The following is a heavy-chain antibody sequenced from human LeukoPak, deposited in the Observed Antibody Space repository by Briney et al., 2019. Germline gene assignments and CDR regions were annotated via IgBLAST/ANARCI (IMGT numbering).Heavy chain of an antibody. CDR2: ISSSSTSI. CDR1: GFLFSDFIDHT. D-gene: IGHD2-21*01. J-gene: IGHJ4*02. CDR3: AREFSVVGNFDY. V-gene: IGHV3-21*01. Sequence: GESLRLSCADSGFLFSDFIDHTMVWVRQAPGKGLEWVSYISSSSTSISYADSVRGRFSISRDNAQRSLYLHMNSLRDEDTAVYYCAREFSVVGNFDYWGQGTLVIVSS.